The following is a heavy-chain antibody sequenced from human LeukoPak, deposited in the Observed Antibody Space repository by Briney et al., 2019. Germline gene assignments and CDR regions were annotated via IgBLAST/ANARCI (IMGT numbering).Heavy chain of an antibody. CDR1: DGSISTYH. CDR2: IYYTGST. V-gene: IGHV4-59*01. Sequence: SETLSLTCTISDGSISTYHWSWIRQPPGKGLEWIGHIYYTGSTYYNPSLKSRVTMSLDTSKTQFSQKLSSVTPADTAVYYCARDDSYNPRALAYWGQGALVTVSS. J-gene: IGHJ4*02. D-gene: IGHD2-21*01. CDR3: ARDDSYNPRALAY.